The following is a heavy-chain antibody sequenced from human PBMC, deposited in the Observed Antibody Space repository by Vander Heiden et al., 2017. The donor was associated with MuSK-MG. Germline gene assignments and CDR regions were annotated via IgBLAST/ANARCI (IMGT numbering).Heavy chain of an antibody. CDR1: GFTFSTYA. Sequence: EVHLLESGGGLAQPGGSLRLSCPASGFTFSTYAMTWVRPAPGKGLEWVSTILGSGTSTYYGDSVKGRFTISRDNSKNMVYLHVNSLRVEDTAIYYCAKRGSDVSGSYGVNFDYWGQGTLVTVSS. J-gene: IGHJ4*02. V-gene: IGHV3-23*01. D-gene: IGHD3-3*01. CDR3: AKRGSDVSGSYGVNFDY. CDR2: ILGSGTST.